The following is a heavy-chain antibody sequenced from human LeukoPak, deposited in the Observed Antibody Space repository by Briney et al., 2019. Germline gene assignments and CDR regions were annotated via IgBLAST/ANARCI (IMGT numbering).Heavy chain of an antibody. CDR1: GFTVSSNY. J-gene: IGHJ4*02. CDR2: ISGSGGST. D-gene: IGHD2-8*01. CDR3: AKEWSIEPLGY. Sequence: GGSLRLSCAASGFTVSSNYMSWVRQAPGKGLEWVSAISGSGGSTYYADSVKGRFTISRDNSKNTLYLQMNSLRAEDTAVYYCAKEWSIEPLGYWGQGTLVTVSS. V-gene: IGHV3-23*01.